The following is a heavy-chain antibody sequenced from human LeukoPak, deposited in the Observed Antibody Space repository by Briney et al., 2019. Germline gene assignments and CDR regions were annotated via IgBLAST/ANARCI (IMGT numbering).Heavy chain of an antibody. V-gene: IGHV1-2*02. Sequence: GASVKVSCKASGYTFTGYYMHWVRQAPGQGLEWMGWINPNSGGTNYAQKFQGRVTITADKSTSTAYMELSSLRSEDTAVYYCATPLEYYDSSGYPPNFDYWGQGTLVTVSS. CDR2: INPNSGGT. J-gene: IGHJ4*02. CDR1: GYTFTGYY. D-gene: IGHD3-22*01. CDR3: ATPLEYYDSSGYPPNFDY.